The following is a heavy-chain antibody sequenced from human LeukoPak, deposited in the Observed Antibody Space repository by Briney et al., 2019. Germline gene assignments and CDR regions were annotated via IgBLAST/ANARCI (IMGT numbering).Heavy chain of an antibody. J-gene: IGHJ4*02. Sequence: PGGSLRLSCATSGFTFGSYAMTWVRQAPGKGLEWVSSIASSGAYTYYADSVKGRFTISRDNSKNTLFLQMNSLRVDDSAMYSCASMFSSMGYNDASHVTYFDPWGQGALVTVSS. CDR1: GFTFGSYA. D-gene: IGHD1-14*01. V-gene: IGHV3-23*01. CDR3: ASMFSSMGYNDASHVTYFDP. CDR2: IASSGAYT.